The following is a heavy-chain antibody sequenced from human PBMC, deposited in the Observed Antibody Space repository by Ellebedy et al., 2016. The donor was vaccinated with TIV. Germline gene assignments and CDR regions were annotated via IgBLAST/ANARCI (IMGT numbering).Heavy chain of an antibody. CDR1: GGSISSYS. J-gene: IGHJ4*02. V-gene: IGHV4-4*07. CDR3: AKHQQWLIRLAF. D-gene: IGHD6-19*01. CDR2: IYTSGST. Sequence: SETLSLXXTVSGGSISSYSWSWIRQPAGKGLEWIGRIYTSGSTNYNPSLKSRVTMSVDTSKNQFSLKLSSVTAADTAVYYCAKHQQWLIRLAFWGQGNLVTVAS.